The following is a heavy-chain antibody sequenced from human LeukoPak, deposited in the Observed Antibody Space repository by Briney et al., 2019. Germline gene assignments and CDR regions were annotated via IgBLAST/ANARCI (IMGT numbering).Heavy chain of an antibody. CDR1: GFTFSSYA. Sequence: GGSLRLSCAASGFTFSSYAMSWVRQAPGKGLEWVSAISGSGGSTYYADSVKGRFTISRDNFKNTLYLQMNSLRAEDTAVYYCAKATNYYDSSGYLYYFDYWGQGTLVTVSS. CDR2: ISGSGGST. D-gene: IGHD3-22*01. V-gene: IGHV3-23*01. J-gene: IGHJ4*02. CDR3: AKATNYYDSSGYLYYFDY.